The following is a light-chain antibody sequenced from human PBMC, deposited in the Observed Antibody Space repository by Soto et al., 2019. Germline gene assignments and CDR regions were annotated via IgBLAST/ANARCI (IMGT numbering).Light chain of an antibody. CDR2: GAS. J-gene: IGKJ4*01. Sequence: EIVLTQSPGTLSLSAGERATLSCRASESVTSNYLAWYQQRPGQAPRLLIYGASSRATGTPDRFSGSGSGTDFTLTISRLEPEDFAVYYCQQYCYSLVTFGGGTKVEIK. CDR3: QQYCYSLVT. CDR1: ESVTSNY. V-gene: IGKV3-20*01.